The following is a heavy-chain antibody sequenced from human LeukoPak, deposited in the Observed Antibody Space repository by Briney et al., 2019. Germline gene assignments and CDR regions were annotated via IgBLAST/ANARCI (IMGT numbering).Heavy chain of an antibody. J-gene: IGHJ4*02. D-gene: IGHD6-6*01. V-gene: IGHV3-33*01. CDR1: GFTFSSYG. CDR3: ARSGRKQLAFDY. Sequence: PGGSLRLSCAASGFTFSSYGMHWVRQAPGKGLEWVAVLWYDGSNKYYADSVKGRFTISRDNSKNTLYLQMNSLRAEDTAVYYCARSGRKQLAFDYWGQGTLVTVSS. CDR2: LWYDGSNK.